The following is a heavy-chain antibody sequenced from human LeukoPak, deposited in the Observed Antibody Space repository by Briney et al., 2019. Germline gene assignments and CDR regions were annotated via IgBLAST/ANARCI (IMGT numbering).Heavy chain of an antibody. J-gene: IGHJ6*02. CDR1: GYTFTSYG. V-gene: IGHV1-18*01. CDR2: ISAYNGNT. Sequence: ASVKVSCKASGYTFTSYGISWVRQAPGQGLEWMGWISAYNGNTNYAQKLQGRVTMTTDTSTSTAYMELRSLRSDDTAVYYCARDGRRPRSIRVGYYYGMDVWGQGTTVTVSS. D-gene: IGHD3-16*01. CDR3: ARDGRRPRSIRVGYYYGMDV.